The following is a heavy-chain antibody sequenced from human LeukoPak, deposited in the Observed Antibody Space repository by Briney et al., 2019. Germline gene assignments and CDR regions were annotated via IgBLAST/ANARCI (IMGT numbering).Heavy chain of an antibody. J-gene: IGHJ3*02. CDR2: IYYSGST. V-gene: IGHV4-39*01. D-gene: IGHD2-2*02. Sequence: PSETLSLTCTVSGGSISSSSYYWGWIRQPPGKGLEWIGSIYYSGSTYYNPSLKSRVTISVDTSKNQFSLKLSSVTAADTAVYYCAMLMDIVVVPAAIVGAFDIWGQGTMVTVSS. CDR1: GGSISSSSYY. CDR3: AMLMDIVVVPAAIVGAFDI.